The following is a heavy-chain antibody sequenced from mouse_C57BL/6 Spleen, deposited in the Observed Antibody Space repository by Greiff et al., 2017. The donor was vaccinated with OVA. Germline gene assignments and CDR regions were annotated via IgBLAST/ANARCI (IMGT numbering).Heavy chain of an antibody. J-gene: IGHJ2*01. CDR1: GYTFTSYW. D-gene: IGHD4-1*01. CDR3: ARPYWDALDY. CDR2: IHPNSGST. Sequence: VKLQQPGAELVKPGASVKLSCKASGYTFTSYWMHWVKQRPGQGLEWIGMIHPNSGSTNYNEKFKRKATLTVDKSSSTAYMQLSSLTSEDSAVYYCARPYWDALDYWGQGTTLTVSS. V-gene: IGHV1-64*01.